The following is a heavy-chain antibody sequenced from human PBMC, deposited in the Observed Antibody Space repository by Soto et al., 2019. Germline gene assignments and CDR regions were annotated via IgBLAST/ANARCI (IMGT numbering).Heavy chain of an antibody. CDR2: IYSGGST. Sequence: EVQLVESGGGLVQPGGSLRLSCAASGFTVSSNYMSWVRQAPGKGLEWVSVIYSGGSTYYADSVKGRFTISRDNSKNTLYLQMNSLRAEDTAVYYCARDLSSGSGSYPYYYYYYMDVWGKGTTVTVSS. CDR3: ARDLSSGSGSYPYYYYYYMDV. J-gene: IGHJ6*03. CDR1: GFTVSSNY. D-gene: IGHD3-10*01. V-gene: IGHV3-66*01.